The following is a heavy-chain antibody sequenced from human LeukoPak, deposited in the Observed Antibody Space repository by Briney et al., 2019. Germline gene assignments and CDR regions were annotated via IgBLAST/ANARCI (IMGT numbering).Heavy chain of an antibody. J-gene: IGHJ5*02. CDR3: ARALFGSGSYKVSRGGFDP. D-gene: IGHD3-10*01. CDR1: GGSISNNY. V-gene: IGHV4-59*01. Sequence: SETLSLTCTVSGGSISNNYWGWIRQPPGKGLEWIGYIYYTGSTNYSPSLKSRATISVDTSKNQFSLKLSSVTAADTAVYYCARALFGSGSYKVSRGGFDPWGQGTLVTVSS. CDR2: IYYTGST.